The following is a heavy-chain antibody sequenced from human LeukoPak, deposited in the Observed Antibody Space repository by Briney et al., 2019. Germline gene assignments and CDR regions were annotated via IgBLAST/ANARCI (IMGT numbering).Heavy chain of an antibody. CDR3: AKDQAYCTGGNCYYYFYYLDV. CDR1: GFTFSRYG. V-gene: IGHV3-30*18. J-gene: IGHJ6*03. Sequence: GGSLRLSCAASGFTFSRYGMHGGRQAPGKGRGWGADISYDGTNNYYADSVKDPFTISRDNSKNTLYLQMVSVRAEDTAVYYCAKDQAYCTGGNCYYYFYYLDVWGRGTTVTVSS. CDR2: ISYDGTNN. D-gene: IGHD2-15*01.